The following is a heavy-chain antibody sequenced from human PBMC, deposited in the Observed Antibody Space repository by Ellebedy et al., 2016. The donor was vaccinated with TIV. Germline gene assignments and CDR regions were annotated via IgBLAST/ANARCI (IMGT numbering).Heavy chain of an antibody. Sequence: GESLKISCAASGFTFSSYDMQWVRQTTGRGLEWVSGIGTAGDTYYPGSVKGRFTISRDNAKNSLYLQMNSLRAGDTAVYYCARDRRLPVDSSSWYSGMDVWGQGTTVTVSS. CDR2: IGTAGDT. V-gene: IGHV3-13*04. J-gene: IGHJ6*02. D-gene: IGHD6-13*01. CDR1: GFTFSSYD. CDR3: ARDRRLPVDSSSWYSGMDV.